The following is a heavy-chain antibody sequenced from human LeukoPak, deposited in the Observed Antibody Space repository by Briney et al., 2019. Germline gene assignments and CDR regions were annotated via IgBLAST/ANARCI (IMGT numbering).Heavy chain of an antibody. D-gene: IGHD4-4*01. V-gene: IGHV4-39*01. Sequence: SGTLSLTCTVSGGSISSSSYYWGWIRQPPGKGLEWIGSIYYSGSTYYNPSLKSRVTISVDTSKNQFSLKLSSVTAADTAVYYCARRGTMTTVTTNWGQGTLVTVSS. CDR1: GGSISSSSYY. J-gene: IGHJ4*02. CDR2: IYYSGST. CDR3: ARRGTMTTVTTN.